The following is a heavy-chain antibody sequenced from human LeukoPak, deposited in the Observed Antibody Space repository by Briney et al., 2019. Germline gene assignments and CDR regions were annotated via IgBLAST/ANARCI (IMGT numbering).Heavy chain of an antibody. D-gene: IGHD2-2*01. CDR1: GFTFSSYA. V-gene: IGHV3-23*01. CDR3: ASRNVVEVDY. CDR2: IIGSGGST. J-gene: IGHJ4*02. Sequence: GGSLRLSCAASGFTFSSYAMSWVRQAPGKGLEWVSAIIGSGGSTYYADSVKGRFTISRDNSKNTLYLQMNSLRAEDTAVYYCASRNVVEVDYWGQGTLVTVSS.